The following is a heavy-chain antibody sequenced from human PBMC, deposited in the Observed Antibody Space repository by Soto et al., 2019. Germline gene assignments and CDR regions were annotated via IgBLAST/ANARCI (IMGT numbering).Heavy chain of an antibody. D-gene: IGHD6-13*01. CDR2: IRSKANSYAT. Sequence: GRSLKLSPAAYGYTFSRSGMHWVRQASGKGLEWVGRIRSKANSYATAYAASVKGRFTISRDDSKNTAYLQMNSLKTEDTAVYYCTSSIAEAGNYWGQGT. CDR3: TSSIAEAGNY. V-gene: IGHV3-73*01. CDR1: GYTFSRSG. J-gene: IGHJ4*02.